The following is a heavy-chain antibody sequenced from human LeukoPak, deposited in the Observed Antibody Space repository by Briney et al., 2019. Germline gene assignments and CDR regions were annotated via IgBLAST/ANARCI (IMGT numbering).Heavy chain of an antibody. V-gene: IGHV1-2*02. CDR2: INPNSGGT. D-gene: IGHD3-9*01. CDR1: GYTFTGYY. J-gene: IGHJ6*02. CDR3: ARDWVDITYYGMDV. Sequence: ASAKVSCKASGYTFTGYYMHWVRQAPGQGLEWMGWINPNSGGTNYAQKFQGRVTMTRGTSISTAYMELSRLRSDDTAVYYCARDWVDITYYGMDVWGQGTTVTVSS.